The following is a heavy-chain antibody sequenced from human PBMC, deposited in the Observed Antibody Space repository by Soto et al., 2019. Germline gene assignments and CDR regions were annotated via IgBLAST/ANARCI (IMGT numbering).Heavy chain of an antibody. V-gene: IGHV4-39*01. Sequence: PSETLSLTCTVSGGSISNIDYFWAWMRQPPGKGLEWVGTISHTGSPRYNPSLKSRVTISVDTSKNQFSLRLPSVTAADTAVFYCASQLESTTYFDYWGRGTLVTVSS. CDR2: ISHTGSP. CDR3: ASQLESTTYFDY. D-gene: IGHD1-1*01. J-gene: IGHJ4*02. CDR1: GGSISNIDYF.